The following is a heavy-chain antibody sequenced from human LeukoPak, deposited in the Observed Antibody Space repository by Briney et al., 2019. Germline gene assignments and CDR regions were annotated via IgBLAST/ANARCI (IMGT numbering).Heavy chain of an antibody. CDR1: GGSISSGTYY. CDR3: ARGRGDSRRDFDY. D-gene: IGHD2-21*02. CDR2: IYTDGRT. Sequence: SETLSLTCTVSGGSISSGTYYWSWIRQPAGKGLEWIGRIYTDGRTNYNPSLKSRATISVDTSQNHFSLKLRSVTAAGTAVYYCARGRGDSRRDFDYWGQGTLVTVSS. J-gene: IGHJ4*02. V-gene: IGHV4-61*02.